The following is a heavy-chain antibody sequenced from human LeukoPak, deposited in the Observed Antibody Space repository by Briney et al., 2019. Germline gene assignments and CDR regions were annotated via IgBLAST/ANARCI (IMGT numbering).Heavy chain of an antibody. D-gene: IGHD6-19*01. V-gene: IGHV4-61*02. CDR1: GGSLSSGSYY. CDR3: ASTYSSGWYSYFDY. J-gene: IGHJ4*02. CDR2: IYTSGST. Sequence: SETLSLTCTVSGGSLSSGSYYWSWIRQPAGKGLEWIGRIYTSGSTNYNPSLKSRVTISVDTSKYQFSLKLSSVTAADTAVYYCASTYSSGWYSYFDYWGQGTLVTVSS.